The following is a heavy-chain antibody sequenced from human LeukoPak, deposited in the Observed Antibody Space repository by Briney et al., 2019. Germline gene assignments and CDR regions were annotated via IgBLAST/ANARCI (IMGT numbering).Heavy chain of an antibody. D-gene: IGHD5-18*01. Sequence: SETLSLTCAVYSGSFSGYYWSWIRQPPGKGLEWIGEINHSGSTNYNPSLKSRVTISVDTSKNQFSLRLSSVTAADTAVYYCARWEPLWYAFDIWGQGTMVTVSS. CDR2: INHSGST. V-gene: IGHV4-34*01. J-gene: IGHJ3*02. CDR3: ARWEPLWYAFDI. CDR1: SGSFSGYY.